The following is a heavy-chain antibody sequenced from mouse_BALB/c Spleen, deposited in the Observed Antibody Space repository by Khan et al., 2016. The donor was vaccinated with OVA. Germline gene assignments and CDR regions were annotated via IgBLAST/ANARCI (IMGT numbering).Heavy chain of an antibody. J-gene: IGHJ2*01. D-gene: IGHD1-1*01. CDR1: GFTFSSYS. CDR2: ISSGGSYT. V-gene: IGHV5-6-4*01. Sequence: DVLLVESGGGLVRPGGSLKLSCAASGFTFSSYSMSWVRQTPEKRLEWVATISSGGSYTYYPDSVKGRFTISRDNAKNTLYLQMSSLKSEDTAMXYGTTHRGDYGSNPDRDYWGQGTTLTVSS. CDR3: TTHRGDYGSNPDRDY.